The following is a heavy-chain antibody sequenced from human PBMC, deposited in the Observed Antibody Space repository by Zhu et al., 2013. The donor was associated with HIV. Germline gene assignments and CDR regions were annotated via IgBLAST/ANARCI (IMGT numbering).Heavy chain of an antibody. D-gene: IGHD6-19*01. V-gene: IGHV1-2*02. J-gene: IGHJ3*02. CDR2: IKSNSGGT. CDR1: GYTFTGYF. Sequence: KASGYTFTGYFLHWVRQAPGQGLEWMGWIKSNSGGTNYAQNFQGRVTMTRDTSISTAYMELSRLRSDDTAIYFXAREGLRVAGHDAFDIWGQGTVVTVSS. CDR3: AREGLRVAGHDAFDI.